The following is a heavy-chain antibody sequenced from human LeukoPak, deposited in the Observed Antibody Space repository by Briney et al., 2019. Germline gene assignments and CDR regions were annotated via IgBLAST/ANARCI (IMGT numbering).Heavy chain of an antibody. V-gene: IGHV1-8*01. J-gene: IGHJ6*03. CDR3: ARGRRIVATISYYYYMDV. Sequence: ASVKVSCKASGYTFTSYDINWVRQATGQGLEWMGGMNPNSGNTGYAQKFQGRVTMTRNTSISTAYMELSSLRSEDTAVYYCARGRRIVATISYYYYMDVWGKGTTVTVSS. D-gene: IGHD5-12*01. CDR2: MNPNSGNT. CDR1: GYTFTSYD.